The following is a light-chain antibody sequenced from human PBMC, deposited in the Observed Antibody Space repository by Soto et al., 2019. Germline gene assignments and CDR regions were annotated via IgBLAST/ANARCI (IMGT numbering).Light chain of an antibody. CDR1: QSINSW. V-gene: IGKV1-5*01. J-gene: IGKJ1*01. Sequence: DIQMTQSPSTLSASVGDRVSITCRANQSINSWLAWYQQIPGKAPMLLIYDASTLHTAVPSRFSGSGSGTEFTLTITSLHPDDFATYYCQQYDSYSWTFGQGTKVDIX. CDR3: QQYDSYSWT. CDR2: DAS.